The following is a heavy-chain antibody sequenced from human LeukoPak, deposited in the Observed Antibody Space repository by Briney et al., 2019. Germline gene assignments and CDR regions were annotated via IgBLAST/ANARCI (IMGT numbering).Heavy chain of an antibody. Sequence: SETLSLTCTVSGGSISTYYWSWIRQPPGKGLEWIGYIYYTGSTSYNPSLKSRVTMSLDASKNQFSLELNSVTPADTAVYYCARVGGVSPDAFDIWGQGTMVTVSS. CDR3: ARVGGVSPDAFDI. CDR2: IYYTGST. J-gene: IGHJ3*02. V-gene: IGHV4-59*01. CDR1: GGSISTYY. D-gene: IGHD3-16*01.